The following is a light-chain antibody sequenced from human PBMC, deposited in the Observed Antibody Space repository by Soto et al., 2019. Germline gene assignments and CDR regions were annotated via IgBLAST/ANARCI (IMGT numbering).Light chain of an antibody. CDR3: ETWGTGTCV. J-gene: IGLJ3*02. CDR1: SGHSSYA. Sequence: QLVLTQSPSASSSLGASVKLTCTLSSGHSSYAIAWHQQQPEKVPRYLMKLNSDGSHSKGAGILDRCSGSSSGAERYLTISSLQNEDGADYYGETWGTGTCVFGGGTKLTV. V-gene: IGLV4-69*01. CDR2: LNSDGSH.